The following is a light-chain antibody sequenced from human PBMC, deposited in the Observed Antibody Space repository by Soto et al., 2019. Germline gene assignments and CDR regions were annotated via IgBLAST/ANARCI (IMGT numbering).Light chain of an antibody. CDR3: QQYNNWRSIT. V-gene: IGKV3-15*01. Sequence: EIVMTQSPATLSLSPGERVTLSCRASQGVSSYLAWYQQKPGQAPRLLIYGASTRATGIPARYSGSGSGTEFTLTISSLQSEDFAVYYCQQYNNWRSITFGQGTRLEI. CDR1: QGVSSY. CDR2: GAS. J-gene: IGKJ5*01.